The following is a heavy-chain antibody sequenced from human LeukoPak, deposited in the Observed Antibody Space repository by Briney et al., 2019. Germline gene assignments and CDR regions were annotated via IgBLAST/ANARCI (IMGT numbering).Heavy chain of an antibody. Sequence: SETLSLTCTVSGGSINSYYWSWIRQPPGKGLEWIGYIYYSGSTNYNPSLKSRVTISVDTSKNQFSLKLSSVTAADTAVYYCARGGAGNFDYWGQGTLVTVSS. CDR3: ARGGAGNFDY. CDR2: IYYSGST. D-gene: IGHD1-26*01. J-gene: IGHJ4*02. V-gene: IGHV4-59*01. CDR1: GGSINSYY.